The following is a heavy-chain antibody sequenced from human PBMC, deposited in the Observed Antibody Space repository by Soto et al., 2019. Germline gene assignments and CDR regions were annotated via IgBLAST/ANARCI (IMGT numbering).Heavy chain of an antibody. D-gene: IGHD2-2*02. CDR1: GYTFTSYG. J-gene: IGHJ5*02. CDR2: VSAYNGNT. Sequence: ASVKVSCKASGYTFTSYGISWVRQAPGQGLEWMGWVSAYNGNTNYAQKLQGRVTMTTDTSTSTAYMELRSLRSDDTAVYYCARDGSLDCSSTSCYTSRLNWFDPWGQGTLVTVSS. V-gene: IGHV1-18*01. CDR3: ARDGSLDCSSTSCYTSRLNWFDP.